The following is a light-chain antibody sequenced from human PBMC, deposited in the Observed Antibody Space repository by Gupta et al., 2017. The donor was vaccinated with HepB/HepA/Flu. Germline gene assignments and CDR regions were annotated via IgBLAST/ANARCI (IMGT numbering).Light chain of an antibody. V-gene: IGLV1-44*01. CDR1: SSNIGANT. CDR3: AAWDDSLNGEV. J-gene: IGLJ2*01. Sequence: QSVLTQPPSASGTPGQRVYVSCSGSSSNIGANTVNWYQQLPGAAPKLLIYTTTKRPSGVPDRFSASKSGTSASLAISGLQSEDEADYYCAAWDDSLNGEVFGGGTKLTVL. CDR2: TTT.